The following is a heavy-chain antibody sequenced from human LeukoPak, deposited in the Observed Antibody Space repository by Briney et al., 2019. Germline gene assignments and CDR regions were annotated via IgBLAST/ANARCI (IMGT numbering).Heavy chain of an antibody. CDR3: ARDHSSSRDYYYYYGMDV. CDR2: ISSSGSTI. CDR1: GFTFSDYY. Sequence: RPGGSLRLSCAASGFTFSDYYMSWIRQAPGKGLEWVSYISSSGSTIYYADSVKGRFTISRDNAKNSLYLQMNSLRAEDTAVYYCARDHSSSRDYYYYYGMDVWGQGTTVTVSS. J-gene: IGHJ6*02. D-gene: IGHD6-13*01. V-gene: IGHV3-11*04.